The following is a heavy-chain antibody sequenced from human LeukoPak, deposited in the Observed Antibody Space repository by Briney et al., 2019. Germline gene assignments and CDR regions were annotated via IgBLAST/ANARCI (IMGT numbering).Heavy chain of an antibody. Sequence: GSLRLSCAASGFTFSGSAMHGVRQACGKGLEWGGRIRSKANSYAAAYAASVKGRFTISRDDSKNTAYLQMNSLKTEDTAVYYCTRPSSGWDWGQGTLVTVSS. CDR3: TRPSSGWD. CDR1: GFTFSGSA. V-gene: IGHV3-73*01. CDR2: IRSKANSYAA. D-gene: IGHD6-19*01. J-gene: IGHJ4*02.